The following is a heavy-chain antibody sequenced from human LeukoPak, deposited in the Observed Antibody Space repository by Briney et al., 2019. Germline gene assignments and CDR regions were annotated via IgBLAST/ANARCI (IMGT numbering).Heavy chain of an antibody. CDR2: IWYDGSNK. Sequence: GGSLRLSCAASGFTFSSYGMHWVRQAPGKGLEWVAVIWYDGSNKYYADSVKGRFTISRDNSKNTLYLQMNSLRAEDTAVYYCAKDYSDGYSTPWGQGTLVTVSS. J-gene: IGHJ5*02. V-gene: IGHV3-33*06. CDR1: GFTFSSYG. D-gene: IGHD6-13*01. CDR3: AKDYSDGYSTP.